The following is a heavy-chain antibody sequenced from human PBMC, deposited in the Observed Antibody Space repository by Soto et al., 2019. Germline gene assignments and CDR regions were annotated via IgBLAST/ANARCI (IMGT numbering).Heavy chain of an antibody. J-gene: IGHJ6*02. CDR3: AREETAWPLAYGLDV. CDR2: IGTRSDI. D-gene: IGHD2-21*02. V-gene: IGHV3-21*01. CDR1: GFTFSSYS. Sequence: PVVSLRLSCAASGFTFSSYSMHWVRQAPGKGLEWVSSIGTRSDIYYADSVKGRFTISRDNAKNSLSLQMNSMTAEDTAVYYCAREETAWPLAYGLDVWGQGTTVTVSS.